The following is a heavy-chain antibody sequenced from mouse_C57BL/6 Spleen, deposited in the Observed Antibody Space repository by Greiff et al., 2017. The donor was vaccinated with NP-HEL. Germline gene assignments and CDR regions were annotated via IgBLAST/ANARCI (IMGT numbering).Heavy chain of an antibody. V-gene: IGHV3-6*01. Sequence: EVQLQESGPGLVKPSQSLSLTCSVTGYSITSGYYWNWIRQFPGNKLEWMGYISYDGSNNYNPSLKNRISITRDTSKNQFFLKLNSVTTEDTATYYCARDRGYGWYFDVWGTGTTVTVSS. CDR3: ARDRGYGWYFDV. CDR1: GYSITSGYY. J-gene: IGHJ1*03. CDR2: ISYDGSN. D-gene: IGHD3-2*02.